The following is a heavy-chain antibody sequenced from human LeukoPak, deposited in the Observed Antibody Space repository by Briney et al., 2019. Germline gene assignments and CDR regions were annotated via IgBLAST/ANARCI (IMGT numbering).Heavy chain of an antibody. V-gene: IGHV1-69*01. CDR2: KIPIFGTA. Sequence: SVKVSCKASGGTFSSYAISWVRQAPGQGLEWMGGKIPIFGTANYAQKYQGRVTITADESTSTAYMELSSLRSEDTAVYYCARDVPRYCSSTSCYWEFRYWGQGTLVTVSS. CDR3: ARDVPRYCSSTSCYWEFRY. D-gene: IGHD2-2*01. J-gene: IGHJ4*02. CDR1: GGTFSSYA.